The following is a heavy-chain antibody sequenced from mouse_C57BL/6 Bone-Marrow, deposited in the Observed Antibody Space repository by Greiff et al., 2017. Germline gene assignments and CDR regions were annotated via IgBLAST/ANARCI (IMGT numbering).Heavy chain of an antibody. CDR1: GYTFTSYW. CDR2: IYPSDSET. Sequence: VQLQQPGAELVRPGSSVKLSCKASGYTFTSYWMDWVKQRPGQGLEWIGNIYPSDSETHYNQKFKDKATLTVDKSSSTAYMQLSSLTAEDSAVYYCARWGYCDVWGTGTTVTVSS. J-gene: IGHJ1*03. CDR3: ARWGYCDV. V-gene: IGHV1-61*01.